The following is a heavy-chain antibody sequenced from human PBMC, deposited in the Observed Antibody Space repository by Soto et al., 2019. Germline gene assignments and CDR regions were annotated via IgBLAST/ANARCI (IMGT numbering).Heavy chain of an antibody. CDR3: ERKYYYFSGHWY. CDR1: GYTFSSYG. V-gene: IGHV1-18*01. Sequence: QVQLVQSGAEVKKPGASVKVSCKASGYTFSSYGISWVRQAPGQGLEWMGWISAYNGNTNYAQKFQGRVTMTTDTYTRTAYTELRSLRSDDTAVYYCERKYYYFSGHWYWGQVTLVTVSS. D-gene: IGHD3-10*01. CDR2: ISAYNGNT. J-gene: IGHJ4*02.